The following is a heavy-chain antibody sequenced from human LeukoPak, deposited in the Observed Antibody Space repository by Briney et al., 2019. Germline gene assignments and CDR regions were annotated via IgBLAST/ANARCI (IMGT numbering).Heavy chain of an antibody. CDR1: GGSISRYY. Sequence: SETLSLTCTVSGGSISRYYWSWIRQPPGKGLEWIGYIYYSGSTNYNPSLKSRVTISVDTSKNQFSLKLSSVTAADTAVYYCARLGWFGEYQIDYWGQGTLVTVSS. D-gene: IGHD3-10*01. V-gene: IGHV4-59*08. CDR3: ARLGWFGEYQIDY. J-gene: IGHJ4*02. CDR2: IYYSGST.